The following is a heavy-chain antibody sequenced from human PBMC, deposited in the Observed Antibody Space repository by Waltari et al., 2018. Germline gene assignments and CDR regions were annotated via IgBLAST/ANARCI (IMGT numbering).Heavy chain of an antibody. CDR1: GFTFSRYT. V-gene: IGHV3-21*01. J-gene: IGHJ4*02. CDR2: ITSSSNFI. D-gene: IGHD3-16*01. Sequence: EVQLVVSGGGLVKPGGSLRLSCAASGFTFSRYTMNWVRQAPGKGLEWVSSITSSSNFIYYAGSVKGRFTISRDNAKNSLYLQMNSLRAEDTAVYYCAREGGDYWGQGTLVTVSS. CDR3: AREGGDY.